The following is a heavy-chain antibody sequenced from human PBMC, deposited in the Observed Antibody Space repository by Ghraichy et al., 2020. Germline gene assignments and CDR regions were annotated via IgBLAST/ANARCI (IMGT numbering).Heavy chain of an antibody. CDR3: AREGVRYYFDY. CDR2: IYHSGST. Sequence: SQTLSLTCAVSGGSISSGGYSWSWIRQPPGKGLEWIGYIYHSGSTYYNPSLKSRVTISVDRSKNQFSLKLSSVTAADTAVYYCAREGVRYYFDYWGQGTLVTVSS. J-gene: IGHJ4*02. V-gene: IGHV4-30-2*01. D-gene: IGHD6-6*01. CDR1: GGSISSGGYS.